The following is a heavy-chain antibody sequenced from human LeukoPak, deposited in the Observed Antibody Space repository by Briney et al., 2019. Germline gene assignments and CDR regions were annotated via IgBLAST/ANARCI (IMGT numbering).Heavy chain of an antibody. CDR2: IHYSGKA. Sequence: SETLSLTCTVSGGSISGYYWTWIRQPPGKGLEWIGQIHYSGKADYNPSLRSRITISVDTSKNQMSLKLGSVTAADTAVYYCARFGVYYDMGVWGQGTTVTVS. V-gene: IGHV4-59*01. CDR1: GGSISGYY. D-gene: IGHD3-16*01. J-gene: IGHJ6*02. CDR3: ARFGVYYDMGV.